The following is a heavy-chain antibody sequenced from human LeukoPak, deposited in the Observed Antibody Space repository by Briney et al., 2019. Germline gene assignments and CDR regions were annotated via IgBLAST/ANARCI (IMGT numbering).Heavy chain of an antibody. CDR1: GGSISSYY. V-gene: IGHV4-4*07. CDR2: IYTSGST. D-gene: IGHD3-3*01. Sequence: SETLSLTCTASGGSISSYYWSWIRQPAGKGLEWIGRIYTSGSTNYNPSLKSRVTMSVDTSKNQFSLKLSSVTAADTAVYYCARVPYDFWSGYYVAFDYWGQGTLVTVSS. J-gene: IGHJ4*02. CDR3: ARVPYDFWSGYYVAFDY.